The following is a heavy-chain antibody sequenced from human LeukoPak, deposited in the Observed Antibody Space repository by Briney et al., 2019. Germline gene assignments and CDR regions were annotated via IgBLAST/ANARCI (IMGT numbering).Heavy chain of an antibody. J-gene: IGHJ5*02. CDR2: VSADESGK. Sequence: GGSLRLSCAASGFTFSSYWMHWVRQAPGKGLEYVSSVSADESGKYYTKSVRGRFSISRDNSKNTMYLQLGNLRPDDMGIYYCASLDRSEIPWGPGTLVTVSS. D-gene: IGHD1-26*01. CDR3: ASLDRSEIP. CDR1: GFTFSSYW. V-gene: IGHV3-64*01.